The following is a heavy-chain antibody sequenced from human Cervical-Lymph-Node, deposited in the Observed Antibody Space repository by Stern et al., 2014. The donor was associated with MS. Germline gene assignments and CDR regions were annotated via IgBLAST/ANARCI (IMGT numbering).Heavy chain of an antibody. CDR3: ASGHLGY. J-gene: IGHJ4*02. CDR2: INPSGDIT. CDR1: GYTFTNYY. V-gene: IGHV1-46*01. Sequence: MQLVESGAEVKKPGASVKVSCKASGYTFTNYYMHWVRQAPGQGLEWMGMINPSGDITRNALKFQGRITMTRDTSTSTVYMELSSLRSADVAIYYCASGHLGYWGQGTLVTVSS.